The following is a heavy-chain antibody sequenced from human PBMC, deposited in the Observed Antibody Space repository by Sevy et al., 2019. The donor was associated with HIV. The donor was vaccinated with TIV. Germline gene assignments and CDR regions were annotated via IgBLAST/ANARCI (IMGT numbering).Heavy chain of an antibody. CDR2: INHSGST. CDR3: ARHCSSTSCSHSFDI. D-gene: IGHD2-2*01. Sequence: PSETLSLTCAVYGGSFSGYYWSWFRQPPGKGLEWIGEINHSGSTNYNPSLKSRVTISIGTSKNQFSLKLSSVTAADTAVYYCARHCSSTSCSHSFDIWGQGTMVTVSS. J-gene: IGHJ3*02. CDR1: GGSFSGYY. V-gene: IGHV4-34*01.